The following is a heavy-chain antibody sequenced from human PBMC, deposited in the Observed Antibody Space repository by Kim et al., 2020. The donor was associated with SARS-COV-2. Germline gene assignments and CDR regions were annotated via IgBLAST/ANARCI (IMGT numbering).Heavy chain of an antibody. J-gene: IGHJ4*02. Sequence: YYTDSVKGRFTISRDNSKNTLHLQMNLLRAEDTALYYCAKILDAGGTDFWGQGTLVTVSS. CDR3: AKILDAGGTDF. V-gene: IGHV3-23*01. D-gene: IGHD5-18*01.